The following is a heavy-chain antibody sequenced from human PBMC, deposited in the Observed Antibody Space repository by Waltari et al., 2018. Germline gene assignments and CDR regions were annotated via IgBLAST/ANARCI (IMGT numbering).Heavy chain of an antibody. V-gene: IGHV3-30*02. CDR3: AKVRQNYDILTGYYGWGFDY. D-gene: IGHD3-9*01. Sequence: QVQLVESGGGVVQPGGSLRLSCAASGFTFSSYGMHWVRQAPGKGLARVAFIRYDGSNKYYADSVKGRFTISRDNSKNTLYLQMNSLRAEDTAVYYCAKVRQNYDILTGYYGWGFDYWGQGTLVTVSS. CDR1: GFTFSSYG. CDR2: IRYDGSNK. J-gene: IGHJ4*02.